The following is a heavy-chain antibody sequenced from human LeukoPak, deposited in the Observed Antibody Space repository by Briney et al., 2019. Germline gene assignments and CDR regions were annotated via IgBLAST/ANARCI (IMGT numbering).Heavy chain of an antibody. CDR2: IKQDGSEK. J-gene: IGHJ6*02. Sequence: GGSLRLSCAASGFTFSSYWMSWVRQAPGKGLEWVANIKQDGSEKYYVDSVKGRFTISRDNAKNSLYLQMNSLRAEDTAVFYCARDSSITNYYYGMDVWGQGTTVTVSS. V-gene: IGHV3-7*01. D-gene: IGHD2-2*01. CDR3: ARDSSITNYYYGMDV. CDR1: GFTFSSYW.